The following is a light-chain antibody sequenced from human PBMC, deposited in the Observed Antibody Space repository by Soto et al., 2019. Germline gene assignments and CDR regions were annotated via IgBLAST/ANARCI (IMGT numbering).Light chain of an antibody. V-gene: IGKV3-11*01. J-gene: IGKJ5*01. CDR3: QQTNSFPLT. CDR1: QSVSSY. Sequence: EIFLTQSPATLSLSPGEIASLSFMASQSVSSYLAWYQQKPGQAPRLLIYDASNRATGIPARFSGSGSGTDFTLTFSSLQPEDFATYYCQQTNSFPLTFGQGTRLEIK. CDR2: DAS.